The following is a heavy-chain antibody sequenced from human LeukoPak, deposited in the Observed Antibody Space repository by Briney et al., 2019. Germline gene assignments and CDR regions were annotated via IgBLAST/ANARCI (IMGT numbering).Heavy chain of an antibody. J-gene: IGHJ4*02. CDR1: GFTFSSYA. D-gene: IGHD3-22*01. Sequence: GGSLRLSCAASGFTFSSYAMSWVRQAPGKGLEWVSAISGSGGSTYYTDSVKGRFTISRDYSKNTLFLQMNSLRVEDTAVYYRAWYYYDSSGYTLFDYWGQGTLVTVSS. CDR2: ISGSGGST. V-gene: IGHV3-23*01. CDR3: AWYYYDSSGYTLFDY.